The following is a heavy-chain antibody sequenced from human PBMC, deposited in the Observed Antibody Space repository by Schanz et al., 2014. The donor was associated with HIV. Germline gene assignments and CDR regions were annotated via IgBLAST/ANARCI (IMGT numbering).Heavy chain of an antibody. CDR1: GFNFNSYG. Sequence: QGQLVESGGGVVQPGRSLRLSCVASGFNFNSYGMHWVRQAPGKGLEWVAVLSYDGINKYFADSVKGRFTISRDNSKNSLYLQMKSLRPEDRAVYYCAKDRNYYDSRYRGKGNYYYYYGMDVWGQGTAVTVSS. J-gene: IGHJ6*02. V-gene: IGHV3-30*18. CDR2: LSYDGINK. D-gene: IGHD3-22*01. CDR3: AKDRNYYDSRYRGKGNYYYYYGMDV.